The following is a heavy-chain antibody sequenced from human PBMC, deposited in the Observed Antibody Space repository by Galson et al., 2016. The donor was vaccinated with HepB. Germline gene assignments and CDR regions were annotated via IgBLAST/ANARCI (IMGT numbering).Heavy chain of an antibody. CDR1: GFTFSSSE. CDR3: ARNMLRAAYFDY. CDR2: ITGSSDFI. J-gene: IGHJ4*02. Sequence: SLGLACAASGFTFSSSERNWLRQAPGKGLEWGSYITGSSDFIKYADSVKGRFTVSRDNAKNSVYLHMNSLRDEDTAVYFRARNMLRAAYFDYWGQGTLVTVSS. D-gene: IGHD2-15*01. V-gene: IGHV3-48*02.